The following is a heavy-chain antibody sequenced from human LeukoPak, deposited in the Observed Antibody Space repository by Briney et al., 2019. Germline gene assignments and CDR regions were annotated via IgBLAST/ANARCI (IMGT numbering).Heavy chain of an antibody. CDR2: IYYSGST. V-gene: IGHV4-39*01. CDR3: ARGVRFGSSGWYPAFDY. Sequence: NTSETLSLTCTVSGGSISSSSYYWGWIRQPPGKGLEWIGSIYYSGSTYYNPSLKSRVTISVDTSKNQFSLKLGSVTAADTAVYYCARGVRFGSSGWYPAFDYWGQGTLVTVSS. CDR1: GGSISSSSYY. J-gene: IGHJ4*02. D-gene: IGHD6-19*01.